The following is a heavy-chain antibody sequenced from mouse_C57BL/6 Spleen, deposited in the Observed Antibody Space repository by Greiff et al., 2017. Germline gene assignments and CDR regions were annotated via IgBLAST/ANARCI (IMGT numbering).Heavy chain of an antibody. CDR3: ARGGVVATHWYFDV. J-gene: IGHJ1*03. Sequence: QVTLKESGAELVRPGTSVKVSCKASGYAFTNYLIEWVKQRPGQGLEWIGVINPGSGGTNYNEKFKSKATLTADKSSSTAYMQLSSLTSEDSAVYFCARGGVVATHWYFDVWGTGTTVTVSS. CDR2: INPGSGGT. V-gene: IGHV1-54*01. CDR1: GYAFTNYL. D-gene: IGHD1-1*01.